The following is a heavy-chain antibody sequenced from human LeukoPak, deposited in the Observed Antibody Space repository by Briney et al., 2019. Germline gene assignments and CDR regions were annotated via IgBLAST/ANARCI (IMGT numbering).Heavy chain of an antibody. CDR3: AREGVVPAAVDY. CDR2: INSRSSTI. D-gene: IGHD2-2*01. CDR1: GFTFSRNS. J-gene: IGHJ4*02. Sequence: GGSLRLSCAASGFTFSRNSMNWVRQAPGKGLEWVSYINSRSSTIYYADSVKGRFTISRDNAEKSLYLQMNSLRAEDTAVYYCAREGVVPAAVDYWGQGTLVTVSS. V-gene: IGHV3-48*04.